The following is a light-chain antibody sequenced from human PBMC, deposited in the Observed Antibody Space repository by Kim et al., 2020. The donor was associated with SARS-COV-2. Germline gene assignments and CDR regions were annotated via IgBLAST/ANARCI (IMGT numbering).Light chain of an antibody. CDR3: HQYYTVPLT. J-gene: IGKJ4*01. CDR2: WAS. Sequence: DIVMTQSPDSLAVSLGERATINCKSSQSVLYSSNNKNYLAWYQQRPGQPPKLLIYWASTRQSGVPDRFSGSGSGTDFTLTISSLQAEDVALYYCHQYYTVPLTFGGGTKLEI. CDR1: QSVLYSSNNKNY. V-gene: IGKV4-1*01.